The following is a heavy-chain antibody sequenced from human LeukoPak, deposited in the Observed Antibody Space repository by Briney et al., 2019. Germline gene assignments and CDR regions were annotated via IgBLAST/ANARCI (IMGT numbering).Heavy chain of an antibody. D-gene: IGHD1-1*01. Sequence: GGSLRLSCAASGFTFSNYEMNWVRQAPGKGLEWVSYISSSGSTIYYADSVKGRFTISRDNAKNSLYLQMNSLKTEDTAVYYCARSGEIYWNDDYYFDYWGQGTLVTVSS. CDR1: GFTFSNYE. J-gene: IGHJ4*02. V-gene: IGHV3-48*03. CDR3: ARSGEIYWNDDYYFDY. CDR2: ISSSGSTI.